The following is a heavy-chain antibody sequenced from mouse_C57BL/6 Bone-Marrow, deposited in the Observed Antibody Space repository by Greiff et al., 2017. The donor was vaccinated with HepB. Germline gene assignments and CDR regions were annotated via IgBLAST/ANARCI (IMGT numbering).Heavy chain of an antibody. Sequence: VQLQQSGPGLVKPSQSLSLTCSVTGYSITSGYYWNWIRQFPGNKLEWMGYISYDGSNNYNPSLKNRISITRDTSKNQFFLKLNSVTTEDTATYYCARRIYYGLAYWGQGTLVTVSA. CDR3: ARRIYYGLAY. J-gene: IGHJ3*01. D-gene: IGHD2-1*01. CDR1: GYSITSGYY. V-gene: IGHV3-6*01. CDR2: ISYDGSN.